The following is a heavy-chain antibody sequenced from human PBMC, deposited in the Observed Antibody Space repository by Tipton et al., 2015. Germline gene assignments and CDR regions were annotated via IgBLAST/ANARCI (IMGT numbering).Heavy chain of an antibody. V-gene: IGHV3-21*01. D-gene: IGHD6-19*01. CDR3: ARDRHSSAWHRAFHI. J-gene: IGHJ3*02. CDR2: ISGSSTYI. Sequence: SLRLSCAASGFTFSNCTMNWVRQAPGKGLEWVSSISGSSTYIYYADSAKGRFTISRDNAKNSLYLQMNSLRAEDTAVYYCARDRHSSAWHRAFHIWGQGTMVTVSS. CDR1: GFTFSNCT.